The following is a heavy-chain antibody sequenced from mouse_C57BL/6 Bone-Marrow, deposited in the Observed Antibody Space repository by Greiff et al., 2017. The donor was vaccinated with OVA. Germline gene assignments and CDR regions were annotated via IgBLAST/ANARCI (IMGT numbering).Heavy chain of an antibody. J-gene: IGHJ4*01. D-gene: IGHD2-5*01. Sequence: QVQLQQPGAELVMPGASVKLSCKASGYTFTSYWMQWGEKRAGRGLEWIGELESAVSESNYNQKFKGKSTLTVDKSSSTAYMQLSSLTSEDSAVYYCARGSYYSNSYAMDYWGQGTSVTVSS. V-gene: IGHV1-69*01. CDR2: LESAVSES. CDR3: ARGSYYSNSYAMDY. CDR1: GYTFTSYW.